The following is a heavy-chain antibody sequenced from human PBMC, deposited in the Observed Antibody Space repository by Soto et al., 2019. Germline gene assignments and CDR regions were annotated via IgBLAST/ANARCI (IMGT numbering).Heavy chain of an antibody. CDR2: ISDSGGST. CDR1: GFTFSRYA. D-gene: IGHD4-4*01. CDR3: SKERLHSYYFDN. V-gene: IGHV3-23*01. Sequence: PGGSLRLSCTASGFTFSRYAMTWVRQAPGKGLEWVSTISDSGGSTYYADSVKGRFTVSRDNSKNTLYLQMNSLRAEDTAVYYCSKERLHSYYFDNWGQGTLVTVSS. J-gene: IGHJ4*02.